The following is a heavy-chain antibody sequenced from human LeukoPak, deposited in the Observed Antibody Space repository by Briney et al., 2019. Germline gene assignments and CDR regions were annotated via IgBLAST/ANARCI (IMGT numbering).Heavy chain of an antibody. CDR2: ISSSSSYI. V-gene: IGHV3-21*01. D-gene: IGHD3-22*01. J-gene: IGHJ3*02. CDR3: ALWSMWDYYDSSGYQDAFDI. Sequence: GGSLRLSCAASGFTFSSYSTNWVRQAPGKGLEWVSSISSSSSYIYYADSVKGRFTISRDNAKNSLYLQMNSLRAEDTAVYYCALWSMWDYYDSSGYQDAFDIWGQGTMVTVSS. CDR1: GFTFSSYS.